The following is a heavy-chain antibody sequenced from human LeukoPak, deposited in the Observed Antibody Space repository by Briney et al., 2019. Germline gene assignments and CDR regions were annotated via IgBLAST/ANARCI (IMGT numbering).Heavy chain of an antibody. J-gene: IGHJ4*02. CDR1: GASIRSYY. Sequence: PSETLSLTCTVSGASIRSYYWSWIRQSPGKGREWIAYMYYSESPSYNPSLKSRVTMSGDTSRNQFSLKLNSVTAADTAVYYCARSYDTNNRQRFDYWGQGILVTVSP. CDR3: ARSYDTNNRQRFDY. V-gene: IGHV4-59*08. D-gene: IGHD3-22*01. CDR2: MYYSESP.